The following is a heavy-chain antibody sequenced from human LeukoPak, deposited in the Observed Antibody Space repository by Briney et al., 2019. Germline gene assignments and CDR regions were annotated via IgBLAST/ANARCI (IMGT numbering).Heavy chain of an antibody. CDR1: GFTFSSYW. CDR3: ARRSAAKDAFDI. D-gene: IGHD6-25*01. Sequence: PGGSLRLSCAASGFTFSSYWMHWVRQAPGKGLVWVSHINSDGSSTTYADSVKGRFTISRDNAKNTLYLQMNSLRAEDTAVYYCARRSAAKDAFDIWGQGTMVTVSS. CDR2: INSDGSST. V-gene: IGHV3-74*01. J-gene: IGHJ3*02.